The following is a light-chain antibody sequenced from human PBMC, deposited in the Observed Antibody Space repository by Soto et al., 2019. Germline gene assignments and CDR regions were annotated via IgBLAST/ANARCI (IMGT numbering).Light chain of an antibody. CDR3: PSYTTSSSYV. V-gene: IGLV2-14*01. J-gene: IGLJ1*01. Sequence: QSVLTQPASVSGSPGQSITISCTGTSSDVGGYNYVSWYQQHPGKAPKLMIYEVSNRPSGVSNRFSGSKSGNTASLTISGLQAEDEADYYCPSYTTSSSYVFGNGTKVT. CDR1: SSDVGGYNY. CDR2: EVS.